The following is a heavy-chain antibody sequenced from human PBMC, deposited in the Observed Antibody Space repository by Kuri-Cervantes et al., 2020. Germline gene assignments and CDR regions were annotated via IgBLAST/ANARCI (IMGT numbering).Heavy chain of an antibody. CDR3: AIERGYSYSSSYFDS. Sequence: SETLSLTCTVSGGSISSGDYYWSWIRQPPGKGLEWIGYIYYSGSTYYNPSLKSRVTISVDTSKNQFSLKLTSITAADRAVYFCAIERGYSYSSSYFDSWGQGALVTVSS. CDR1: GGSISSGDYY. D-gene: IGHD5-18*01. J-gene: IGHJ4*02. V-gene: IGHV4-30-4*02. CDR2: IYYSGST.